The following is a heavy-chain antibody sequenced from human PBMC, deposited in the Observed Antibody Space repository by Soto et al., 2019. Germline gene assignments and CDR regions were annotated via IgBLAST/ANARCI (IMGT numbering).Heavy chain of an antibody. CDR3: ARAIITATGTSGFDS. V-gene: IGHV4-30-4*08. CDR1: GGSIRGSDYY. D-gene: IGHD6-13*01. J-gene: IGHJ4*02. Sequence: QVQLQESGPGLVQPSQTLSLTCTVSGGSIRGSDYYWSWIRQPPGKGLEWIGYVYYSESAYYNPSLQSRGFISIDTSKNQFSLTLSSVTAADTAVYYCARAIITATGTSGFDSWGQGTLVTVSS. CDR2: VYYSESA.